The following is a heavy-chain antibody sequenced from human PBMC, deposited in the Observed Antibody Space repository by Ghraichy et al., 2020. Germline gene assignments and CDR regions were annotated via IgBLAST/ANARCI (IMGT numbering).Heavy chain of an antibody. J-gene: IGHJ6*02. CDR3: ARDIKSSSWSYYYYAMDV. CDR2: ISHDGNAK. Sequence: GSLRLSCAASGFTFTLYSMHWVRQAPGKGPEWVAVISHDGNAKYYGDSVKGRFAISRDNGKNTVYLQMSSLRVEDTAVYYCARDIKSSSWSYYYYAMDVWGHGTTVTVSS. CDR1: GFTFTLYS. D-gene: IGHD6-13*01. V-gene: IGHV3-30*09.